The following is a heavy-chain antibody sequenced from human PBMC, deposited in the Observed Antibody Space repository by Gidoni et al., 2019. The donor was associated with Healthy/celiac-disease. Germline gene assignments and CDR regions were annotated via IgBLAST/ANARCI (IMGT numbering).Heavy chain of an antibody. J-gene: IGHJ5*02. CDR1: GYTFTSYA. Sequence: QVQLVQSGAAVKKPGASVKVSCKASGYTFTSYAMHWVRQAPGQRLEWMGWINAGNGNTKYSQKFQGRVTINRDTSASTAYMELSSLRSEDTAVYYCARLALGATTSGWFDPWGQGTLVTVSS. CDR2: INAGNGNT. V-gene: IGHV1-3*01. CDR3: ARLALGATTSGWFDP. D-gene: IGHD1-26*01.